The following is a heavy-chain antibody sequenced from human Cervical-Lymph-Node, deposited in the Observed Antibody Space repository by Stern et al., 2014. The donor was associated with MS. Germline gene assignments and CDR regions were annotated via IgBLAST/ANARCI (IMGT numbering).Heavy chain of an antibody. CDR1: GFSLSTSGMC. V-gene: IGHV2-70*11. D-gene: IGHD6-19*01. Sequence: SGPALVKPTQTLTLTCTFSGFSLSTSGMCVSWIRQPPGKALEWLARIDWDDDKYYSTSVKTRLTISKDTSKNQVVLTMTKMDPVDTATYYCARLSRAVAGPDYWGQGTLVTVSS. CDR3: ARLSRAVAGPDY. CDR2: IDWDDDK. J-gene: IGHJ4*02.